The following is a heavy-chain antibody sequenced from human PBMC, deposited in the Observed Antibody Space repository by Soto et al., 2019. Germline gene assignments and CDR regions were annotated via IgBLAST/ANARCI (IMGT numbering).Heavy chain of an antibody. J-gene: IGHJ5*02. D-gene: IGHD2-8*01. Sequence: SETLSLTCTVSGGSISSGGSYWSWIRQHPGKGLEWIGYIYYSGSTYYNPSLKSRVTISVDTSKNQFSLKLSSVTAADTAVYYCARAGPGFCTNGLCWFDPWTQGTLVTVSS. CDR3: ARAGPGFCTNGLCWFDP. V-gene: IGHV4-31*03. CDR1: GGSISSGGSY. CDR2: IYYSGST.